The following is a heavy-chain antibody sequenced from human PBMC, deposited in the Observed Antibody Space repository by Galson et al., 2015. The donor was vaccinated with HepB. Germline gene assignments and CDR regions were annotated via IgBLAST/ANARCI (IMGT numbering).Heavy chain of an antibody. CDR2: FDPEDGET. CDR1: GYTLTELS. V-gene: IGHV1-24*01. Sequence: SVKVSCKVSGYTLTELSMHWVRQAPGKGLEWMGGFDPEDGETIYAQKFQGRVTMTEDTSTDTAYMELSSLRSEDTAVYYCCATFILSARFWSGYPHWGQGTLVTVSS. D-gene: IGHD3-3*01. J-gene: IGHJ4*02. CDR3: CATFILSARFWSGYPH.